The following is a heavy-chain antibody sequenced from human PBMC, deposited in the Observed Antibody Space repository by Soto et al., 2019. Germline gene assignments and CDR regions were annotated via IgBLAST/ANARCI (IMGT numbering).Heavy chain of an antibody. CDR1: GYTFTSYG. V-gene: IGHV1-18*01. D-gene: IGHD3-3*01. Sequence: ASVKVSCKASGYTFTSYGISWVRQAPGQGLEWMGWISAYNCNTNYAQKLQGRVTMTTDTSTSTAYMELRSLRSDDTAVYYCARVGELNYDFWSGYYGDNNWFDPWGQGTLVTVSS. CDR3: ARVGELNYDFWSGYYGDNNWFDP. J-gene: IGHJ5*02. CDR2: ISAYNCNT.